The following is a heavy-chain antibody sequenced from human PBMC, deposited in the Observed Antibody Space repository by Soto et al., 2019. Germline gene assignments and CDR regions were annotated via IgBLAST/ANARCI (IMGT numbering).Heavy chain of an antibody. Sequence: GESLKISCEASGYIFPIYHISWVRQMPGKGLEWVGKIDPSDSRTMYRPSSRARITISVDKSINTAYLEWRRLKASDTAMYYCSRHHSNGEFDFWGQGTQVTVSS. CDR2: IDPSDSRT. V-gene: IGHV5-10-1*01. CDR1: GYIFPIYH. CDR3: SRHHSNGEFDF. D-gene: IGHD2-15*01. J-gene: IGHJ4*02.